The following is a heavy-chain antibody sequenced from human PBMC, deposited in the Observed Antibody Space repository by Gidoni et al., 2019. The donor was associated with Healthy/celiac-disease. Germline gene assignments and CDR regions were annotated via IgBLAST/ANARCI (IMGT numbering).Heavy chain of an antibody. Sequence: QVQLVQSGAEVKKPGSSVKVSCTASGGTFSSYTISWVRQAPGQGLEWMGRIIPILGIANYAQKFQGRVTITADKSTSTAYMELSSLRSEDTAVYYCARVSVDGYKSYYYYGMDVWGQGTTVTVSS. CDR1: GGTFSSYT. J-gene: IGHJ6*02. CDR3: ARVSVDGYKSYYYYGMDV. V-gene: IGHV1-69*02. D-gene: IGHD5-12*01. CDR2: IIPILGIA.